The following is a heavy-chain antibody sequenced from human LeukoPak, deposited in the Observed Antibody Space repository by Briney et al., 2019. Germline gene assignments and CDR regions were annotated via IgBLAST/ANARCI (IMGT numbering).Heavy chain of an antibody. D-gene: IGHD4-23*01. CDR3: ASEVYGGQPRAFDY. V-gene: IGHV3-66*01. J-gene: IGHJ4*02. CDR1: GFTVSSNY. CDR2: IYSGGST. Sequence: GGSLRLSCAASGFTVSSNYMSWVRQAPGKGLEWVSVIYSGGSTYYADSVKGRFTISRDNSKNTLYLQMNSLRAEDTAVYYCASEVYGGQPRAFDYWGQGTLVTVSS.